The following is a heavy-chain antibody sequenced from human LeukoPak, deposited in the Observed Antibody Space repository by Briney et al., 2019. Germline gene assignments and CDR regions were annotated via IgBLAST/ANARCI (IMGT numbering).Heavy chain of an antibody. D-gene: IGHD1-20*01. Sequence: GGSLRLSCAASGFTFSSYAMSWVRQAPGKGLEWVSAIGGSGGSTYFADSVNGRFTISRDNSKNTLYLQMNSLRAEDTAVYYCAKGDNWTPPRYFDYWSQGTLVTVSS. J-gene: IGHJ4*02. CDR2: IGGSGGST. V-gene: IGHV3-23*01. CDR1: GFTFSSYA. CDR3: AKGDNWTPPRYFDY.